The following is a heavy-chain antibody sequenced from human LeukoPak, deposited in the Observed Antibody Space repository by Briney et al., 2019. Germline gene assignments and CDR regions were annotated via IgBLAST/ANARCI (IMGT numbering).Heavy chain of an antibody. D-gene: IGHD5-18*01. CDR3: ARVTAMVTYFDY. CDR2: ISSSSSYI. Sequence: GSLRLSCAASGFTFSSYSMNWVRQAPGKGLEWVSSISSSSSYIYYADSVKGRFTISRDNAKNSLYLQMNSLRAEDTAVYYCARVTAMVTYFDYWGQGTLVTVSS. J-gene: IGHJ4*02. V-gene: IGHV3-21*01. CDR1: GFTFSSYS.